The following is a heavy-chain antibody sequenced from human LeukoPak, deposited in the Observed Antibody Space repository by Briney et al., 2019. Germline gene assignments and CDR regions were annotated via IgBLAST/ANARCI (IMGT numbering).Heavy chain of an antibody. CDR1: GGSISSGGYY. CDR3: AGRRVVVASTDGASGAFDI. D-gene: IGHD2-15*01. Sequence: PSETLSLTCTVSGGSISSGGYYWSWIRQHPGKGLEWIGYIYYSGSTYYNPSLRSRVTISVDTSKNQFSLRLSSVTAADTAVYFCAGRRVVVASTDGASGAFDIWGQGTMVTVSS. CDR2: IYYSGST. J-gene: IGHJ3*02. V-gene: IGHV4-31*03.